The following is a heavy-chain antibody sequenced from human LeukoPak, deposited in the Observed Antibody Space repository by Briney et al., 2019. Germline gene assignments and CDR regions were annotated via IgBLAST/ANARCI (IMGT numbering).Heavy chain of an antibody. Sequence: GGSLRLSCAASGFTFSSYAMHWVRQAPGKGLEWVAVISYDGSNKYCADSVKGRFTISRDNSKNTLYLQMNSLRAEDTAVYYCASQDDYGDYNWFDPWGQGILVTVSS. CDR2: ISYDGSNK. CDR3: ASQDDYGDYNWFDP. D-gene: IGHD4-17*01. J-gene: IGHJ5*02. V-gene: IGHV3-30*04. CDR1: GFTFSSYA.